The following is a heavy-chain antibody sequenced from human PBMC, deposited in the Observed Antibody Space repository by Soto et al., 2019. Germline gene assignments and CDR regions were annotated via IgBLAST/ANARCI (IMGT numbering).Heavy chain of an antibody. CDR3: ARHGPYSSSSELDY. Sequence: SETLSLTCTVSSGSISSYYWSWIRQPPGKGLEWIGYIYYSGSTNYNPSLKSRVTISVDTSKNQFSLKLSSVTAADTAVYYCARHGPYSSSSELDYWGQGTLVTVSS. D-gene: IGHD6-6*01. J-gene: IGHJ4*02. V-gene: IGHV4-59*08. CDR2: IYYSGST. CDR1: SGSISSYY.